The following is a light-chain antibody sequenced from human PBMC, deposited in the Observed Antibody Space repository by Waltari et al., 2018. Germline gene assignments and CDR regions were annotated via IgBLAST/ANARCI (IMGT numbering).Light chain of an antibody. Sequence: QSALTQPASVSGSPGQSVTIFCAGTSNDVGGYNSVSWYQEHPGQAPRVIIYDVSDRPSGVSVSFSGSKSGNTASLTISELQAEDEADYYCSSQSSNDVVLFGGGTKLTVL. CDR2: DVS. J-gene: IGLJ2*01. CDR1: SNDVGGYNS. CDR3: SSQSSNDVVL. V-gene: IGLV2-14*01.